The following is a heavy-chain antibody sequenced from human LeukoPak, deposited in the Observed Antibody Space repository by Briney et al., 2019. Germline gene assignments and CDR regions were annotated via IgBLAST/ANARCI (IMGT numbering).Heavy chain of an antibody. CDR3: ARDNIRRGTMIVTKAYNWFDP. V-gene: IGHV7-4-1*02. Sequence: ASVKVSCKASGGTFSSYAISWVRQAPGQGLEWMGWINTNTGNPTYAQGFTGRFVFSLDTSVSTAYLQISSLKAEDTAVYYCARDNIRRGTMIVTKAYNWFDPWGQGTLVTVSS. J-gene: IGHJ5*02. CDR2: INTNTGNP. D-gene: IGHD3-22*01. CDR1: GGTFSSYA.